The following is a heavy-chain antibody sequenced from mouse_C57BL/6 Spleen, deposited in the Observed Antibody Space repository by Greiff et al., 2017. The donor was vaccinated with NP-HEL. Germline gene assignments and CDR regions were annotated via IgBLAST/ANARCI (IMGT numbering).Heavy chain of an antibody. V-gene: IGHV5-16*01. Sequence: EVQLVESEGGLVQPGSSMKLSCTASGFTFSDYYMAWVRQVPEKGLEWVANINYDGSSTYYLDSLKSRFIISRDNAKNILYLQMSSLKSEDTATYYFAREGYSWYFDVWGTGTTVTVSS. CDR3: AREGYSWYFDV. D-gene: IGHD2-3*01. CDR2: INYDGSST. J-gene: IGHJ1*03. CDR1: GFTFSDYY.